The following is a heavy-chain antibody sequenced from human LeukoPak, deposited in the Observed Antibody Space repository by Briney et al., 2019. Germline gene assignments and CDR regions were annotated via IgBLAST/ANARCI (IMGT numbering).Heavy chain of an antibody. CDR3: AKSTHGACCYGLDV. J-gene: IGHJ6*02. CDR1: GFTFSNAW. V-gene: IGHV3-15*01. CDR2: IKSKTDGGTT. D-gene: IGHD2-21*02. Sequence: GGSLRLSCAASGFTFSNAWMNWVRQAPGKGLEWVGRIKSKTDGGTTDYAAPVKGRFTISRDDSKNTLYLQMNSLRVEDTAVYFCAKSTHGACCYGLDVWGQGTTVTVSS.